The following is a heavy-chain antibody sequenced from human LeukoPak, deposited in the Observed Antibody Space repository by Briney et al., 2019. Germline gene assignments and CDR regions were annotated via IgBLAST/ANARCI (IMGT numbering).Heavy chain of an antibody. D-gene: IGHD6-19*01. J-gene: IGHJ5*02. Sequence: SETLSLTCAVYGGSFSGYYWSWIRQPPGKGLEWIGEINHSGSTYYNPSLKSRVTISVDTSKNQFSLKLSSVTAADTAVYYCARDRYYFWLDGALDWFDPWGQGTLVTVSS. CDR1: GGSFSGYY. CDR2: INHSGST. V-gene: IGHV4-34*01. CDR3: ARDRYYFWLDGALDWFDP.